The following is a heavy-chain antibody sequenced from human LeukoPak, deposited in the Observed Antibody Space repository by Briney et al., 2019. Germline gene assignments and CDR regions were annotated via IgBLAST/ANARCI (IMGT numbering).Heavy chain of an antibody. V-gene: IGHV3-74*01. CDR2: INVDGSST. D-gene: IGHD6-19*01. CDR3: ARAEGLAPFDY. J-gene: IGHJ4*02. CDR1: GFTFNTYW. Sequence: GGSLRLSCAASGFTFNTYWMHWVRQAPGKGLMWVSRINVDGSSTTYADPVKGRFTISRDNAKNTLYLQMNSLRAEDTAVYYRARAEGLAPFDYWGQGTLVTVSS.